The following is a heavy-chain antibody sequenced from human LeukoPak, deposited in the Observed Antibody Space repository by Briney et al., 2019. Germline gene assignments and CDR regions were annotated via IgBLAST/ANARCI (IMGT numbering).Heavy chain of an antibody. CDR2: INPSGGST. D-gene: IGHD2-15*01. J-gene: IGHJ4*02. CDR3: ARDNVGYREELYCSGGSCYSAVDY. CDR1: GYTFTSYY. V-gene: IGHV1-46*01. Sequence: GASVKVSCKASGYTFTSYYMHWVRQAPGQGLEWMGIINPSGGSTSYAQKFQGRVTMTRDTSTSTVYMELSRLRSEDTAVYYCARDNVGYREELYCSGGSCYSAVDYWGQGTLVTVSS.